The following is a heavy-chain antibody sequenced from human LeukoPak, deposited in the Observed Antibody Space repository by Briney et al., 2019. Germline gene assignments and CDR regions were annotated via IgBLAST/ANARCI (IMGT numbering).Heavy chain of an antibody. J-gene: IGHJ6*03. Sequence: TSETLSLTCTVSGGSISSSSYYWGWIRQPPGKGLEWIGSIYYSGSTYYNPSLKSRVTISVDTSKDQFSLKLSSVTAADTAVYYCARGQGYYYYYMDVWGKGTTVTVS. CDR1: GGSISSSSYY. CDR3: ARGQGYYYYYMDV. CDR2: IYYSGST. V-gene: IGHV4-39*07.